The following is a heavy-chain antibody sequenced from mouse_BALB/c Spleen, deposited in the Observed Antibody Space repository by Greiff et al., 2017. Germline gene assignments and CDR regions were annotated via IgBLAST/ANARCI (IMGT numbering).Heavy chain of an antibody. CDR3: ARASYGNYVDYYAMDY. CDR1: GFTFSDYY. Sequence: EVMLVESGGGLVKPGGSLKLSCAASGFTFSDYYMYWVRQTPEKRLEWVATISDGGSYTYYPDSVKGRFTISRDNAKNNLYLQMSSLKSEDTAMYYCARASYGNYVDYYAMDYWGQGTSVTVSS. D-gene: IGHD2-1*01. CDR2: ISDGGSYT. J-gene: IGHJ4*01. V-gene: IGHV5-4*02.